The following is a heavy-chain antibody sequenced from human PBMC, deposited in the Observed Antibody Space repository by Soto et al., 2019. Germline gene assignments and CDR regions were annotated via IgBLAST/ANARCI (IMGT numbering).Heavy chain of an antibody. Sequence: KFQGRVTITRDTSASTVYMELSSLRSEDTAVYYCARAGYCSSTSCPGGAFDIWGQGTMVTVSS. V-gene: IGHV1-46*03. CDR3: ARAGYCSSTSCPGGAFDI. D-gene: IGHD2-2*01. J-gene: IGHJ3*02.